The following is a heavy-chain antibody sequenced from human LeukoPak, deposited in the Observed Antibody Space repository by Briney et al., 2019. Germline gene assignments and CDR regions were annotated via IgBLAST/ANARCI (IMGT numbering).Heavy chain of an antibody. CDR2: ISSSSSYI. V-gene: IGHV3-21*01. Sequence: GGSLRLSCAASGFTFSSYSMNWVRQAPGKGLEWVSSISSSSSYIYYADSVKGRFTISRDNAKNSLYLQMNSLRAEDTAVYYCAKSRTGTTSCTGYWGQGTLVTVSS. CDR1: GFTFSSYS. J-gene: IGHJ4*02. CDR3: AKSRTGTTSCTGY. D-gene: IGHD1-7*01.